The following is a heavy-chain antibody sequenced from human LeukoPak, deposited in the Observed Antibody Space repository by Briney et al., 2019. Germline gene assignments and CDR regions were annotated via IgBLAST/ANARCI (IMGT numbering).Heavy chain of an antibody. D-gene: IGHD2-15*01. CDR2: ISSSSSTI. CDR1: GFTFSSYS. CDR3: ARDSSVYCSGGSCSNWFDP. J-gene: IGHJ5*02. V-gene: IGHV3-48*01. Sequence: GGSLRLSCAASGFTFSSYSMNWVRQAPGKGLEWVSYISSSSSTIYYADSVKGRFTISRDNAKNSLYLQMNSLRAEDTAVYYCARDSSVYCSGGSCSNWFDPWGQGTLVTVSS.